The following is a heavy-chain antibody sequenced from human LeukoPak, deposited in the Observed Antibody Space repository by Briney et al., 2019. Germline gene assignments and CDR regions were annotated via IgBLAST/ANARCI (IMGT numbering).Heavy chain of an antibody. J-gene: IGHJ6*02. CDR1: GFTFSSYS. V-gene: IGHV3-21*01. D-gene: IGHD3-16*01. CDR2: ISSSSSYI. CDR3: ARDGGYGMDV. Sequence: GGSLRLSCAASGFTFSSYSMNWVRQAPGKGLGWVSSISSSSSYIYYAGSVKGRFTISRDNAKNSLYLQMNSLRAEDAAVYYCARDGGYGMDVWGQGTTVTVSS.